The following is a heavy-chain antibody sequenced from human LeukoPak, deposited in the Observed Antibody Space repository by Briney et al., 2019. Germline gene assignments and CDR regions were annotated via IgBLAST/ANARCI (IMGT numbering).Heavy chain of an antibody. CDR3: ARWAWYCSSTSCYEDYYGMDV. V-gene: IGHV1-8*01. D-gene: IGHD2-2*01. CDR2: MNPNSGNT. CDR1: GYTFTSYD. J-gene: IGHJ6*02. Sequence: ASVKVSCKASGYTFTSYDINWVRQATGQGLEWMGWMNPNSGNTGYAQKFQGRVTMTRNTSISTAYMELSSLRSEDTAVYYCARWAWYCSSTSCYEDYYGMDVWGQGTTVTVSS.